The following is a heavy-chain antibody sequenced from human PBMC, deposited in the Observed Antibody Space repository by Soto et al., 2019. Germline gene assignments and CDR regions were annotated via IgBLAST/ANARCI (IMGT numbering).Heavy chain of an antibody. J-gene: IGHJ3*02. Sequence: GASVKVSCKASGFTFASSAVQWVRQARGQRLEWIGWIVVGSGNTNYAQKFQERVTITRDMSTSTAYMELSSLRSEDTAVYYCAAPQRYDAFDIWGQGTMVTVSS. D-gene: IGHD6-25*01. V-gene: IGHV1-58*01. CDR3: AAPQRYDAFDI. CDR1: GFTFASSA. CDR2: IVVGSGNT.